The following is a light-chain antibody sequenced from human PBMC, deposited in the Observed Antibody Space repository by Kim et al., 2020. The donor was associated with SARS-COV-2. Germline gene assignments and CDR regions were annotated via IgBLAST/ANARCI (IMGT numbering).Light chain of an antibody. CDR2: KDN. Sequence: SYELTQPPSVSVSPGQTATITCSGDALPKQYAYWYQQKPGQAPVLVIYKDNERPSGIPERFSGSSSGSTVTLTISGVQAEDEADYYCQSADSSGTVVFGG. CDR1: ALPKQY. J-gene: IGLJ3*02. V-gene: IGLV3-25*03. CDR3: QSADSSGTVV.